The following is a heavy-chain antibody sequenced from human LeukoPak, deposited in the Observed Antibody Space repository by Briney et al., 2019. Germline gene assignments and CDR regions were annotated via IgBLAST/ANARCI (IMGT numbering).Heavy chain of an antibody. CDR1: GGSISSYY. D-gene: IGHD3-22*01. V-gene: IGHV4-59*01. Sequence: ASETLSLTCTVSGGSISSYYWSWIRQPPGKGLEWIGYIYYSGSTNYNPSLKSRVTISVDTSKNQFSLKLSSVTAADTAVYYCARVRGYDSSGYGAFDIWGQGTMVTVSS. CDR3: ARVRGYDSSGYGAFDI. CDR2: IYYSGST. J-gene: IGHJ3*02.